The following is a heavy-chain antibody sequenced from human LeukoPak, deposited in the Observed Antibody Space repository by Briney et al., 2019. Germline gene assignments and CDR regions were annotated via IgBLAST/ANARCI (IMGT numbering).Heavy chain of an antibody. CDR1: GGSISSSGYY. J-gene: IGHJ4*02. CDR3: ASYGILTGYRFDY. D-gene: IGHD3-9*01. Sequence: PSETLSLTCTVSGGSISSSGYYWGWIRQPPGKGLEWIGTIYYSGSTDYNPSLKSRVTISVDTSKNQFSLKLRSLTAADTALYYCASYGILTGYRFDYWGQGTLVTVSS. V-gene: IGHV4-39*01. CDR2: IYYSGST.